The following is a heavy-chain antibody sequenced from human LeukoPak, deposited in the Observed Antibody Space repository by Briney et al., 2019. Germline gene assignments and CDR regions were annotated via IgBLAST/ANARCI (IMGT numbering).Heavy chain of an antibody. CDR3: ARDKADSSAYHY. CDR1: GFTFSSYA. D-gene: IGHD3-22*01. CDR2: ISDSGGST. V-gene: IGHV3-23*01. J-gene: IGHJ4*02. Sequence: GGSLRLSCAASGFTFSSYAMSWVRQAPGKGLEWVSAISDSGGSTYYTDSVKGRFTISRDNSKNTLYLQMNSLRAEDTAVYYCARDKADSSAYHYWGQGTLVTVSS.